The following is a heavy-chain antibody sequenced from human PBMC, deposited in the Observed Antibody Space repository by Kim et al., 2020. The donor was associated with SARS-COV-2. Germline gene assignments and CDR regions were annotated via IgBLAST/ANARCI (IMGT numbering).Heavy chain of an antibody. J-gene: IGHJ6*02. Sequence: GGSLRLSCAASGFTFGDYAMHWVRQAPGKGLEWVSGISWNSGSIGYADSVNGRFTISRDNAKNSLYLQMNSLRAEDTALYYCAKATYSSSPSGGYYYGMDVWGQGTTVTVSS. D-gene: IGHD6-6*01. CDR2: ISWNSGSI. V-gene: IGHV3-9*01. CDR1: GFTFGDYA. CDR3: AKATYSSSPSGGYYYGMDV.